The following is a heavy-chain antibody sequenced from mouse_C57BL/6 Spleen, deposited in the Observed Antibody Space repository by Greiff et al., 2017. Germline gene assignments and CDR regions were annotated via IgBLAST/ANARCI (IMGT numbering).Heavy chain of an antibody. CDR2: IDPETGGT. V-gene: IGHV1-15*01. Sequence: LVESGAELVRPGASVTLSCKASGYTFTDYEMHWVKQTPVHGLEWIGAIDPETGGTAYNQKFKGKAILTADKSSSTAYMELRSLTSEDSAVYYCTRGYYGSPYDFDYWGQGTTLTVSS. CDR3: TRGYYGSPYDFDY. J-gene: IGHJ2*01. CDR1: GYTFTDYE. D-gene: IGHD1-1*01.